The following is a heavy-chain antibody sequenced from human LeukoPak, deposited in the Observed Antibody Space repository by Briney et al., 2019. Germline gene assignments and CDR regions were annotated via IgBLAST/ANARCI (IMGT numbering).Heavy chain of an antibody. CDR3: ASPLVPQAAAITPGYFYYYMDV. D-gene: IGHD6-13*01. J-gene: IGHJ6*03. V-gene: IGHV4-4*07. CDR1: GGSISSYY. Sequence: SETLSLTCTVSGGSISSYYWSWIRQPAGKGLEWIGRIYTSGSTNYNPSLKSRVTMSVDTSKNQFSLKLSSVTAADTAVYYCASPLVPQAAAITPGYFYYYMDVWGKGTTVTVSS. CDR2: IYTSGST.